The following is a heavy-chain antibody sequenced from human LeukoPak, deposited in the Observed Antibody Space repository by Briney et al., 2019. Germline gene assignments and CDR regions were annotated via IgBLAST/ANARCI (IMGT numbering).Heavy chain of an antibody. CDR2: ISGDGATT. V-gene: IGHV3-23*01. J-gene: IGHJ4*02. CDR3: AKKNLAAAGPNYFDY. Sequence: PGGSLRLSCAASGFTFSTYSMNWVRQAPGKGLEWVSIISGDGATTDYADSVKGRFTFSRDNSRNTLYLQTNSLRVEDTAVYYCAKKNLAAAGPNYFDYWGQGTLVTVSS. D-gene: IGHD6-13*01. CDR1: GFTFSTYS.